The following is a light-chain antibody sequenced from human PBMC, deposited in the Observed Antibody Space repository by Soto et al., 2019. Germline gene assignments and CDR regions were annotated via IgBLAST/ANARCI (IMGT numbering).Light chain of an antibody. J-gene: IGLJ1*01. CDR1: SRDVGDYNH. CDR3: ASNAGHGDYV. Sequence: QSVLTQPPSASGSPGQSVTISCTGTSRDVGDYNHVSWYQQHPGRAPNLMIYDVTIRPSGVPDRFSGSKSGNTASLTVSGLQAEDEGVYYCASNAGHGDYVFGTGTKLTVL. CDR2: DVT. V-gene: IGLV2-8*01.